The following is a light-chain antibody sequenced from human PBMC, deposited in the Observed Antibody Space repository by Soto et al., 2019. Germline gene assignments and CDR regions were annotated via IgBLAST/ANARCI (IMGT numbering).Light chain of an antibody. CDR3: QHRSNWLGT. Sequence: EIVLTQSPATLSLSPGERATLSCRASQSVGGFLAWYQQRSGQTPKLLIYDASKRAPGIPARFSGSGSGTDFTPTISSLEHEDFAVYYCQHRSNWLGTFGPGTKVDIK. V-gene: IGKV3-11*01. CDR1: QSVGGF. CDR2: DAS. J-gene: IGKJ3*01.